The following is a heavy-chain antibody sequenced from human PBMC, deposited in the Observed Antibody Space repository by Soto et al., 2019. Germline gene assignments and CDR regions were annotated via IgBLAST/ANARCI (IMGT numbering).Heavy chain of an antibody. CDR1: GFTFSNYA. CDR2: IVGGGDST. CDR3: AKESRGIAPTVTGY. J-gene: IGHJ4*02. V-gene: IGHV3-23*01. Sequence: PGGSLRLSCVASGFTFSNYAMSWVRQAPGKGLEWVSAIVGGGDSTYYADSVKGRFTISRDNSKNTLHLQMNSLRAEDTAVYFCAKESRGIAPTVTGYWGQGTLVTVSS. D-gene: IGHD6-13*01.